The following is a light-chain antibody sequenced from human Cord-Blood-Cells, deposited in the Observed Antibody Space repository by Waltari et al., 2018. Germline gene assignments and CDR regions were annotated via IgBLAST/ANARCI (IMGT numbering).Light chain of an antibody. CDR3: QAWDSSFVV. CDR1: KLGDKY. V-gene: IGLV3-1*01. J-gene: IGLJ2*01. Sequence: SYELTQPPSVSVSPGQTASITCSGDKLGDKYACWYQQKPGQSPVRVIYQDSKRPSGSPERFSGSNSGNTATLTISGTQAMDEADYYCQAWDSSFVVFGGGTKLTVL. CDR2: QDS.